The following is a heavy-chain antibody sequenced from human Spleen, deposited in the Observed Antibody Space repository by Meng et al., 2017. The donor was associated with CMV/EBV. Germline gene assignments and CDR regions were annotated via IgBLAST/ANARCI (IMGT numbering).Heavy chain of an antibody. CDR2: ISGSGGST. CDR1: GFTFSSYA. J-gene: IGHJ4*02. D-gene: IGHD1-26*01. V-gene: IGHV3-23*01. Sequence: SGFTFSSYAMSWVRQAPGKGLEWVSAISGSGGSTYYADSVKGRFTISRDNSKNTLYLQMNSLRAEDTAVYYCANPPRSDTYYDYFDYWGQGTLVTVSS. CDR3: ANPPRSDTYYDYFDY.